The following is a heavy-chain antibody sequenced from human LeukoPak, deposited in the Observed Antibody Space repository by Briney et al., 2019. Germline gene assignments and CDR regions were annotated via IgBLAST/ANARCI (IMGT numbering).Heavy chain of an antibody. CDR1: GFTFSSYS. J-gene: IGHJ6*03. CDR2: ISSSSSTI. D-gene: IGHD3-3*01. Sequence: PGGSLRLSCAASGFTFSSYSMNWVRRAPGKGLEWVSYISSSSSTIYYADSVKGRFTISRDNAKNSLYLQMNSLRAEDTAVYYCARIDYDFWRRYYYYMDVWGKGTTVTVSS. V-gene: IGHV3-48*04. CDR3: ARIDYDFWRRYYYYMDV.